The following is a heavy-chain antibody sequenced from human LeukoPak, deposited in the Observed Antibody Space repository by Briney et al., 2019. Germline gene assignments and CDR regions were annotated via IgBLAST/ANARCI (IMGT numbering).Heavy chain of an antibody. V-gene: IGHV3-43*01. Sequence: PGGSLRLSCAASGFTFSTYRMSWVRQAPGKGLEWVSLISWDGDSTNYADSVKGRFTISRDNSRNSLYLQMNSLRTEDSALYYCTKDRTTFYGSGTYAFDHWGRGTLVTVSS. CDR3: TKDRTTFYGSGTYAFDH. D-gene: IGHD3-10*01. J-gene: IGHJ4*02. CDR1: GFTFSTYR. CDR2: ISWDGDST.